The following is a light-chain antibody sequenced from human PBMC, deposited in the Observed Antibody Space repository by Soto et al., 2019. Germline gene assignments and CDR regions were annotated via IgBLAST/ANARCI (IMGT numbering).Light chain of an antibody. Sequence: DIQLTQSPSFLSPSIGESVTITCRASQVISTSLAWYQVKPGKAPKLLIYAASTLESGVPPRFSGSGSGTDFTLAISSLQPEDSATYYCLQDINYPWTFGQGTKVDIK. CDR1: QVISTS. CDR3: LQDINYPWT. CDR2: AAS. V-gene: IGKV1-9*01. J-gene: IGKJ1*01.